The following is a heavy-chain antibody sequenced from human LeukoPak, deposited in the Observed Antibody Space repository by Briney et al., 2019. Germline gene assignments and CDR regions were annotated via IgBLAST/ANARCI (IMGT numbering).Heavy chain of an antibody. Sequence: SVTLSCPPSGFTVRSNYMSWVRQAPGTGMEWVSVICSGGSTYSADSVKGRFTISRDNSKNTLYLQMNSLRAEDTAVYYCARDRGYSYGYGYYYYGMDVWGQGTTVTVSS. CDR1: GFTVRSNY. V-gene: IGHV3-53*01. CDR3: ARDRGYSYGYGYYYYGMDV. CDR2: ICSGGST. J-gene: IGHJ6*02. D-gene: IGHD5-18*01.